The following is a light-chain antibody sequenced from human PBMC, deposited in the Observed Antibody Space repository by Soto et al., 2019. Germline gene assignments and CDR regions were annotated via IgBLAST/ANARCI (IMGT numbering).Light chain of an antibody. V-gene: IGKV3-11*01. CDR2: DVS. CDR1: QSVRSQ. CDR3: QQLAWT. Sequence: EIVVAQSPAILSLSPVYRAALSCWASQSVRSQLAWYQQKPGQAPRLLIYDVSKRATGIPARFSGSGSGTDFTLTISSLEPEDFAVYYCQQLAWTFGPGTKVDIK. J-gene: IGKJ1*01.